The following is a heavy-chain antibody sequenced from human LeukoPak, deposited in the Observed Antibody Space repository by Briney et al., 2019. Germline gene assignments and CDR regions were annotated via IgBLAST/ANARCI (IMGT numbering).Heavy chain of an antibody. D-gene: IGHD6-13*01. Sequence: ASVKVSCKASGGTFISYAISWVRQAPGQGLEWMGGIIPIFGTANYAQKFQGRVTITTDESTSTAYMELSSLRSEDTAVYYCARGYSSSWYVRDAFDIWGQGTMVTVSS. J-gene: IGHJ3*02. V-gene: IGHV1-69*05. CDR3: ARGYSSSWYVRDAFDI. CDR2: IIPIFGTA. CDR1: GGTFISYA.